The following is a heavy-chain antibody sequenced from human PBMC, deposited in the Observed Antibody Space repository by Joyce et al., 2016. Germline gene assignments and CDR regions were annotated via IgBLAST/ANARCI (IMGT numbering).Heavy chain of an antibody. D-gene: IGHD2-15*01. V-gene: IGHV1-18*01. J-gene: IGHJ4*02. Sequence: QVQLVQAGAEERKTGASVKVSCKSSGYTFTRSGISWVRQAPGQGLDLIGLISAYTNNTNYAQKLQDRVTMTTDTSTSTAYMELRSLRSDDTAVYYCARDGGGGSKSIDYWGQGTLVTVSS. CDR1: GYTFTRSG. CDR2: ISAYTNNT. CDR3: ARDGGGGSKSIDY.